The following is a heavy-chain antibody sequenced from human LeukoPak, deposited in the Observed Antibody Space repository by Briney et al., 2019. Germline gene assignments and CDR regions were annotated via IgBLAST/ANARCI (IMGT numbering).Heavy chain of an antibody. CDR1: GGTFSSYA. Sequence: SVKVSCKASGGTFSSYAISWVRQAPGQGLEWMGGIIPIFGTANYAQKFQGRVTITADESTSTAYMELSSLRSEDTAVYYCAGDAVMTTVTTDVYFDYWGQGTLVTVSS. J-gene: IGHJ4*02. CDR2: IIPIFGTA. CDR3: AGDAVMTTVTTDVYFDY. V-gene: IGHV1-69*13. D-gene: IGHD4-11*01.